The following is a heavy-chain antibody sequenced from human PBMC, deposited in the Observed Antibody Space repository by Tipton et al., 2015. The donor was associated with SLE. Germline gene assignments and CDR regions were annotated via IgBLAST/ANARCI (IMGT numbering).Heavy chain of an antibody. CDR3: AGPIRQDGFDI. CDR2: FYHSGST. CDR1: GHSISSGYY. J-gene: IGHJ3*02. Sequence: TLSLTCNVSGHSISSGYYWGWIRQFPGKGLEWIGSFYHSGSTYYNPSLKSRVTISVDTSKNQFSLKLTSVTAADTAVYYRAGPIRQDGFDIWGQGTMVTVSS. D-gene: IGHD2-21*01. V-gene: IGHV4-38-2*02.